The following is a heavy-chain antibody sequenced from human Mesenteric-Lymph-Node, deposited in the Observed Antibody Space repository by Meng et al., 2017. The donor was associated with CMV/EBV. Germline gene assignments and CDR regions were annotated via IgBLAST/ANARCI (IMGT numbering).Heavy chain of an antibody. CDR2: INHSGST. V-gene: IGHV4-34*01. J-gene: IGHJ4*02. CDR1: GGSFSGYY. D-gene: IGHD4-23*01. CDR3: ARHQRWLKSEGGFNY. Sequence: QGQLTQWGAGLLKPSEPLSLTCAVYGGSFSGYYWSWIRQPPGKGLEWIGEINHSGSTNYNPSLKSRVTISVDTSKNQFSLKLSSVTAADTAVYYCARHQRWLKSEGGFNYWGQGTLVTVSS.